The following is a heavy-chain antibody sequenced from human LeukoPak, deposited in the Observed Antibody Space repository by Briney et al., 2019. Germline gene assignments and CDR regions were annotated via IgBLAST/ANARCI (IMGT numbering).Heavy chain of an antibody. J-gene: IGHJ4*02. CDR1: GGSFSGYY. Sequence: PSETLSLTCAVYGGSFSGYYWSWIRQPPGKGLEWIGEINHSGSTNYNPSLKSRVAISVDTSKNQFSLKLSSVTAADTAVYYCARSVGSSSWPANYWGRGTLVTVSS. CDR3: ARSVGSSSWPANY. V-gene: IGHV4-34*01. CDR2: INHSGST. D-gene: IGHD6-13*01.